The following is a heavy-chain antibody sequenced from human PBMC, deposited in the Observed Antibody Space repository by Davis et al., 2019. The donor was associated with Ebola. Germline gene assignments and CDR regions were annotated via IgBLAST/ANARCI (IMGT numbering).Heavy chain of an antibody. CDR2: VSGNNGKT. J-gene: IGHJ2*01. CDR1: GGNFSRHA. V-gene: IGHV1-18*01. Sequence: ASVTVSCKASGGNFSRHAISWVRQAPGQGLEWMGWVSGNNGKTDYAQKFQGRVTMTTDTSTSTAYMELRSLKSDDTAVYYCARDGPKDYGDYGDLGLKWYFNLWGRGTLVTVSS. D-gene: IGHD4-17*01. CDR3: ARDGPKDYGDYGDLGLKWYFNL.